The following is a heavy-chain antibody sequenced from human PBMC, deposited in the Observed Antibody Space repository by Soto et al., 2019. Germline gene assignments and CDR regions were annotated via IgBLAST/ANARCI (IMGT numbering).Heavy chain of an antibody. CDR2: ISYDGSNK. V-gene: IGHV3-30-3*01. J-gene: IGHJ6*02. Sequence: GGSLRLSCAASGFTFSSYAMHWVRQAPGKGLEWVAVISYDGSNKYYADSVKGRFTISRDNSKNTLYLQMNSLRAEDTAVYYCARGAWSGSYLGSSGMDVWGQGTTVTVSS. D-gene: IGHD3-10*01. CDR3: ARGAWSGSYLGSSGMDV. CDR1: GFTFSSYA.